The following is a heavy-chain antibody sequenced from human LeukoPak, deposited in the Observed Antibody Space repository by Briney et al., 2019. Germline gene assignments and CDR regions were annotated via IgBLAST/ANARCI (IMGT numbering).Heavy chain of an antibody. CDR1: GDSVSSNSAA. CDR3: ARDSPLYYYDSSGYYRYNWFDP. CDR2: TYYRSKWYN. J-gene: IGHJ5*02. V-gene: IGHV6-1*01. D-gene: IGHD3-22*01. Sequence: SQILSLTCAISGDSVSSNSAAWNWIRQSPSRGLEWLGRTYYRSKWYNDYAVSVKSRITINPDTSKNQFSLKLSSVTAADRAVYYCARDSPLYYYDSSGYYRYNWFDPWGQGTLVTVSS.